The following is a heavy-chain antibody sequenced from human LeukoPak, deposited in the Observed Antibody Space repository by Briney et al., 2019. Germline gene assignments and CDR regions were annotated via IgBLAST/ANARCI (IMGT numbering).Heavy chain of an antibody. J-gene: IGHJ6*02. CDR3: AKAASSSWPSYYYGMDV. V-gene: IGHV3-23*01. Sequence: GGSLRLSCAASGFIFSSYSMSWVRQAPGKGLEWVSVITGSGGNTYYADSVKGRFTISKDNSKNTVYMQMSSLRVDDTAVYYCAKAASSSWPSYYYGMDVWGQGTTVTVS. CDR2: ITGSGGNT. CDR1: GFIFSSYS. D-gene: IGHD6-13*01.